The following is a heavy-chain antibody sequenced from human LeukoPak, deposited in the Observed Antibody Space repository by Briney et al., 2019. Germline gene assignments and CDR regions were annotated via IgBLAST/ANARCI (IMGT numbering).Heavy chain of an antibody. J-gene: IGHJ4*02. V-gene: IGHV1-2*02. CDR1: GYTFTVYY. Sequence: ASVKVSCKASGYTFTVYYMHWVRQAPGQGLEWMGWINPNSGGTNYAQMFQGRVTMTRDTSISTAYMELSSLRSEDTAVYYCARVKYQRTKVGAIDYWGQGTLVTVSS. CDR2: INPNSGGT. CDR3: ARVKYQRTKVGAIDY. D-gene: IGHD1-26*01.